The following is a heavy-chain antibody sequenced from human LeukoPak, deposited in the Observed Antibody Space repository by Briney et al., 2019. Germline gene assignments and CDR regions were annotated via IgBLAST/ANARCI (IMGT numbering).Heavy chain of an antibody. CDR3: ARRQDLYNYYDSSGYYQNWFDP. Sequence: SETLSLTCAVYGGSFSGYYWSWIRQPPGKGLEWIGEINHSGSTNYNPSPKSRVTISVDTSKNQFSLKLSSVTAADTAVYYCARRQDLYNYYDSSGYYQNWFDPWGQGTLVTVSS. CDR1: GGSFSGYY. V-gene: IGHV4-34*01. D-gene: IGHD3-22*01. J-gene: IGHJ5*02. CDR2: INHSGST.